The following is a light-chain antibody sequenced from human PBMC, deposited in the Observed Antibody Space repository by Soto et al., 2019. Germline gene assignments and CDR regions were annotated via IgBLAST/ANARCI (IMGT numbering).Light chain of an antibody. V-gene: IGKV3-20*01. J-gene: IGKJ4*01. CDR3: QRYGTSPPLT. Sequence: EIVLTQSPGTLSLSPGERATLSCRASQSVSSSYLAWYQQKPGQAPRLLIYGASTRATGIPDRFSGSGSATDLTLTISRLEPEDFAVYYCQRYGTSPPLTFGGGTKVEIK. CDR1: QSVSSSY. CDR2: GAS.